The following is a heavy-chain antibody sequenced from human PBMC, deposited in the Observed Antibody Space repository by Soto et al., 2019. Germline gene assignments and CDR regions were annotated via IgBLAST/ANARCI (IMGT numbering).Heavy chain of an antibody. J-gene: IGHJ6*02. V-gene: IGHV1-2*04. CDR1: GYSFTEYH. Sequence: SVKVSCKASGYSFTEYHIHGVRQSRLRGRDGLGRINPKSGGTSTAQKFQGWVTMTRNRSISTVYMELTRLRSDDTAVYFCARGHSTDCSNGVCSFFYNHEMDVWGQGTTVTVSS. CDR2: INPKSGGT. D-gene: IGHD2-8*01. CDR3: ARGHSTDCSNGVCSFFYNHEMDV.